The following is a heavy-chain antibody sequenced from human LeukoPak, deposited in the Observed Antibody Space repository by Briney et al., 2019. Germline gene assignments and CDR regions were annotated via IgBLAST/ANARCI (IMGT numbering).Heavy chain of an antibody. CDR2: IKEDGSEK. J-gene: IGHJ4*02. Sequence: PGGSLRLSCAASGFTFSNYWMTWVRQAPGKGLEWVANIKEDGSEKYYVDSVKGRFTISRDNAKNSLYLQMNSPRVEDTAVYYCARGAYQLERWGQGTLVTVSS. D-gene: IGHD2-2*01. V-gene: IGHV3-7*03. CDR3: ARGAYQLER. CDR1: GFTFSNYW.